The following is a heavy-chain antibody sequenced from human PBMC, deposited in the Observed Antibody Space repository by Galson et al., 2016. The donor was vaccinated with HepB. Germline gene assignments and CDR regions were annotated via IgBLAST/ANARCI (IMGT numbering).Heavy chain of an antibody. CDR3: ARQPTPSMIRGIISNWFDP. Sequence: YWISWVRQMPGKGLEWMGRIDPSDSYTKYSPSFEGHVTISADKSISTAYLEWSSLKASDTAMYYCARQPTPSMIRGIISNWFDPWGQGTLGTVSS. J-gene: IGHJ5*02. V-gene: IGHV5-10-1*01. D-gene: IGHD3-10*01. CDR2: IDPSDSYT. CDR1: YW.